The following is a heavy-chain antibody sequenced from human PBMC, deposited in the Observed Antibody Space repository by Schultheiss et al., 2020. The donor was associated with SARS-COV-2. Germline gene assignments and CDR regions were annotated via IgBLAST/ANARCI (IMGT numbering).Heavy chain of an antibody. CDR2: INHSGST. CDR1: GGSFSGYY. V-gene: IGHV4-34*01. J-gene: IGHJ5*02. CDR3: ARGYGSGYYYVPNWFDP. Sequence: SETLSLTCAVYGGSFSGYYWSWIRQPPGKGLEWIGEINHSGSTNYNPSLKSRVTISVDTSKNQFSLKLSSVTAADTAVYYCARGYGSGYYYVPNWFDPWGQGTLVTVSS. D-gene: IGHD3-22*01.